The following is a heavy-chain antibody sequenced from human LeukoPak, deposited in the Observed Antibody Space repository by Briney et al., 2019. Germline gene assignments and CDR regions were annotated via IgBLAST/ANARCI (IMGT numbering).Heavy chain of an antibody. J-gene: IGHJ4*02. Sequence: TSETLSLTCAVYGGSFSGYYWSWVRQAPGKGLEWVSVIYSGGSTYYADSVKGRFTISRDNSKNTLYLQMSSLRAEDTAVYYCARLSYDYWGQGTLVTVSS. CDR2: IYSGGST. V-gene: IGHV3-66*04. CDR3: ARLSYDY. CDR1: GGSFSGYY. D-gene: IGHD3-10*01.